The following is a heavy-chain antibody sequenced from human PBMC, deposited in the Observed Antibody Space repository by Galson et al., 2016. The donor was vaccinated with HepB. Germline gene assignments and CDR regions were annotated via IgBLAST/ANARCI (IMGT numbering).Heavy chain of an antibody. V-gene: IGHV4-39*07. CDR2: IYYSGDT. Sequence: ETLSLPCTVSGGSINSRDYYWGWIRQPPGKGLEWIGSIYYSGDTYYNPSLKSRVTVSLDTSKNQFSLNLRSETAADTALYYCVRDIRGSSRYGNSFDFWGQGTLVTVSS. J-gene: IGHJ4*02. D-gene: IGHD2-2*01. CDR1: GGSINSRDYY. CDR3: VRDIRGSSRYGNSFDF.